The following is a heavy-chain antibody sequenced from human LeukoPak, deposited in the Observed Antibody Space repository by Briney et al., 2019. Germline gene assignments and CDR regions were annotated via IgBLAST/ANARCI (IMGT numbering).Heavy chain of an antibody. Sequence: SETLSLTCTVSGDSLTSGSYYWGWIRQTPGKGLEWIGNIYSDGTTSYNPSVKSRVTMSVDTSKNQFSLKLNSVTAADTAAYCGRDSGFWLHWGQGTLVTVSS. J-gene: IGHJ4*02. CDR3: RDSGFWLH. CDR2: IYSDGTT. V-gene: IGHV4-39*07. CDR1: GDSLTSGSYY. D-gene: IGHD3-22*01.